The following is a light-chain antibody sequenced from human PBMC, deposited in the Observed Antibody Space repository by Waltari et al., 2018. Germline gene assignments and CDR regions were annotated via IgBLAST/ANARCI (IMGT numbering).Light chain of an antibody. CDR1: QSVLYSSNNKNY. CDR2: WAS. Sequence: DIVMTQSPDSLAVSLGERATINCKSSQSVLYSSNNKNYLGWYLQKPGQPPRLLIYWASTRESGVPDRFSGSGSGTDFTLTISSLQAEDVAVYYCQQYFTTPTFGQGTKLEIK. CDR3: QQYFTTPT. V-gene: IGKV4-1*01. J-gene: IGKJ2*01.